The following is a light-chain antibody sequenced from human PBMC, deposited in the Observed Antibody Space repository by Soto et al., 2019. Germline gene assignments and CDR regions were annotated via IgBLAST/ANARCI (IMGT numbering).Light chain of an antibody. Sequence: EIVLTQSPGTLSLSPGERVTLSCRASQSVSSSYLAWYQQKPGQAPRLLIYGASSRATGIPDRFSGSGSGTDFTLTITGLEAEDFAVYYCQHYRTSFGGGTKVEIK. CDR1: QSVSSSY. CDR2: GAS. CDR3: QHYRTS. V-gene: IGKV3-20*01. J-gene: IGKJ4*01.